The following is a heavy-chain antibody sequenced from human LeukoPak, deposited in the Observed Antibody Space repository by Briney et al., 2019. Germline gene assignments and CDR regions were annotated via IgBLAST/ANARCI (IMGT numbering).Heavy chain of an antibody. CDR2: IYSGGST. CDR1: GFTVRSNY. CDR3: ARGGSSDSGMDV. V-gene: IGHV3-53*01. J-gene: IGHJ6*02. Sequence: GGSLRLSCAASGFTVRSNYMSWVRQAPGKGLEWVSVIYSGGSTYYADSVKGRFTISRDNSKNTLYLQMNSLRAEDTAVYYCARGGSSDSGMDVWGQGTTVTVSS. D-gene: IGHD1-26*01.